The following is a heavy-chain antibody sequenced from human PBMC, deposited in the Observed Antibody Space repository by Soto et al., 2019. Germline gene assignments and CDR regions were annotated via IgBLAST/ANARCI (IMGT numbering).Heavy chain of an antibody. Sequence: SETLSLTCAVYGGSFSGYYWSWIRQPPGKGLEWIGEINHSGSTNYNPSLKSRVTISVDTSKNQFSLKLSSVTAADTAVYYCARGRVVHYYYYGMDVWGQGTTVTV. D-gene: IGHD3-3*01. CDR2: INHSGST. V-gene: IGHV4-34*01. CDR1: GGSFSGYY. CDR3: ARGRVVHYYYYGMDV. J-gene: IGHJ6*02.